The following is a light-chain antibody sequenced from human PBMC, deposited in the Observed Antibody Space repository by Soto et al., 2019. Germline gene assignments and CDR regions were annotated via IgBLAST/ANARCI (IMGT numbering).Light chain of an antibody. J-gene: IGKJ1*01. CDR2: KAS. V-gene: IGKV1-5*03. Sequence: DIQITQSPSTLSGSVGDGVTITFGASQTISSWLAWYQQKPGKAPKLLIYKASSLESGVPSRFSGSGSGTEFTLTISSLQPDDFATYYCQQYYTYSRTFGQGTKVDI. CDR3: QQYYTYSRT. CDR1: QTISSW.